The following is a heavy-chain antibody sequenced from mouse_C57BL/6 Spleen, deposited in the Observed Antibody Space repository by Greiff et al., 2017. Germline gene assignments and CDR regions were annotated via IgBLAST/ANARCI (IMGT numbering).Heavy chain of an antibody. CDR3: ARKVSYYGSSQTGFGD. CDR2: IYPGDGDT. CDR1: GYAFSSYW. Sequence: QVQLKQSGAELVKPGASVKISCKASGYAFSSYWMNWVKQRPGKGLEWIGQIYPGDGDTNYNGKFKGKATLTADKSSSTAYMQLSSLTSEDSAVYFCARKVSYYGSSQTGFGDWGQGTTLTVAS. V-gene: IGHV1-80*01. J-gene: IGHJ2*01. D-gene: IGHD1-1*01.